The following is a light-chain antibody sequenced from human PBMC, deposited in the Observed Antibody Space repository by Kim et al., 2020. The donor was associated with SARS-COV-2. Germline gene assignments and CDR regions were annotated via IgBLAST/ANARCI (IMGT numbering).Light chain of an antibody. CDR1: QSVRTN. V-gene: IGKV3-15*01. CDR2: RAS. J-gene: IGKJ5*01. CDR3: QQYDSGPPIT. Sequence: EILMTQSPATLSVSPGERVTLSCRASQSVRTNLAWYQLKPGQAPRLLIYRASSRATGIPVRFSGSGSGTQFTLTISSLQSEDFAVYYCQQYDSGPPITFGQGTRLEIK.